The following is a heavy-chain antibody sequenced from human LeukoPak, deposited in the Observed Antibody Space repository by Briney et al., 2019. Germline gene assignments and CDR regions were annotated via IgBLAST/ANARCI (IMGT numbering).Heavy chain of an antibody. V-gene: IGHV3-53*01. J-gene: IGHJ4*02. CDR3: TSADYGAYDY. D-gene: IGHD4-17*01. CDR2: IYSGDNT. CDR1: GFTVSSNY. Sequence: PGGSLRLSCAASGFTVSSNYMSWVRQAPGEGLEWVSVIYSGDNTYYADSVKGRSTISRDNSKNTLYLQLNSLRVEDTAVYYCTSADYGAYDYWGQGTLVTVSS.